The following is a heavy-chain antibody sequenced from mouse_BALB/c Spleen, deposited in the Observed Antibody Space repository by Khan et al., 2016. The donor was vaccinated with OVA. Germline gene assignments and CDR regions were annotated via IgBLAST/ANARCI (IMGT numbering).Heavy chain of an antibody. CDR1: GYSITSDYA. CDR2: ISCSGCT. CDR3: ARSVTITTVVATDFDY. J-gene: IGHJ2*01. D-gene: IGHD1-1*01. Sequence: EVQLQESGPGLVKPSQSLSLTCTVTGYSITSDYAWNWIRQFPGKQLEWMGYISCSGCTSPNPSLKCLISLTRDTSKNNCFLNLNSVTTEDTATYSCARSVTITTVVATDFDYWGQGTTLTVSS. V-gene: IGHV3-2*02.